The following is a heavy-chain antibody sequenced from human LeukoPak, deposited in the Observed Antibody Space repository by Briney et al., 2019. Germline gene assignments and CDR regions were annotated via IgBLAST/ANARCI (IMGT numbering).Heavy chain of an antibody. V-gene: IGHV3-11*01. CDR1: GFTFSDYY. D-gene: IGHD1-26*01. Sequence: PGGSLRLSCAASGFTFSDYYMSWIRQAPGKGLEWVSDISSSGSTIYYADSVKGRFTISRDNAKNSLYLQMNSLRAEDTAVYYCARQVGSISGSYVSYYFDYWGQGTLVTVSS. J-gene: IGHJ4*02. CDR3: ARQVGSISGSYVSYYFDY. CDR2: ISSSGSTI.